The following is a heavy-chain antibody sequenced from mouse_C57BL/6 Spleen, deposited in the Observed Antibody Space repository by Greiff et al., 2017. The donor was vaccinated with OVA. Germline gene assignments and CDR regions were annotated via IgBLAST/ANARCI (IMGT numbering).Heavy chain of an antibody. Sequence: EVMLVESGGGLVKPGGSLKLSCAASGFTFSDYGMHWVRQAPEKGLEWVAYISSGSSTINYADTVKGRFTISRDNAKNTLFLQMTSLRSEDTAMYYCAKSYGSSWYFDVWGTGTTVTVSS. CDR1: GFTFSDYG. V-gene: IGHV5-17*01. J-gene: IGHJ1*03. D-gene: IGHD1-1*01. CDR2: ISSGSSTI. CDR3: AKSYGSSWYFDV.